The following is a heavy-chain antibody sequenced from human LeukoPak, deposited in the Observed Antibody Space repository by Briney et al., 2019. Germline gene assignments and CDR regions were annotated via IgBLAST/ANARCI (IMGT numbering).Heavy chain of an antibody. Sequence: SETLPLTCAVSGYSIISGYYGGWIRQRPGEGVEKNGSIYHSGSTYYNPSLKSRVTISVDTSKNQFSLKLSSVTAADTAVYYCARQLDDSSGSPLDYWGQGTLVTVSS. CDR3: ARQLDDSSGSPLDY. J-gene: IGHJ4*02. D-gene: IGHD3-22*01. CDR2: IYHSGST. V-gene: IGHV4-38-2*01. CDR1: GYSIISGYY.